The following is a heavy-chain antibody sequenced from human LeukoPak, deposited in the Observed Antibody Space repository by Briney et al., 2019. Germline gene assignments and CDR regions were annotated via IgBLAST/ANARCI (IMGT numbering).Heavy chain of an antibody. J-gene: IGHJ4*01. Sequence: VRSLRLSSAPSGVTFTRYAMGWVPDAPGKGLERVSAISGSGGSTYYADSVKGRFTISRDNSKDTLYLQMNSLSAEDTAVYYCGKLATAVVTSRFDSWGQGTLVTVSS. CDR1: GVTFTRYA. CDR3: GKLATAVVTSRFDS. CDR2: ISGSGGST. V-gene: IGHV3-23*01. D-gene: IGHD5-18*01.